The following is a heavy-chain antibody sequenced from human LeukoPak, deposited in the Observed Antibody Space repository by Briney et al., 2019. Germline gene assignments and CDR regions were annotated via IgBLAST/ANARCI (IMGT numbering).Heavy chain of an antibody. Sequence: SETLSLTCTVSGGSISSGGYYWSWNRQHPGTGLEWIGYIYYSGSTYYNPSLKSRVTISVNTSKNQFSLKLSSVTAADTAVYYSARDSRGCSSTSCYSYGMDVWGQGTTVTVSS. CDR1: GGSISSGGYY. CDR3: ARDSRGCSSTSCYSYGMDV. J-gene: IGHJ6*02. CDR2: IYYSGST. D-gene: IGHD2-2*01. V-gene: IGHV4-31*03.